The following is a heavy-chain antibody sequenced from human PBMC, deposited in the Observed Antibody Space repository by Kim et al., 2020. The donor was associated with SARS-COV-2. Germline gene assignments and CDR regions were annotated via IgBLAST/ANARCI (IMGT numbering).Heavy chain of an antibody. CDR3: ATGDNTAMVPGPYGMDV. Sequence: GESLQISCKGSGYSFTSYWISWVRQMPGKGLEWMGRIDPSDSYTNYSPSFQGHVTISADKSISTAYVQWSSLKASDTAMYYCATGDNTAMVPGPYGMDVWGQGTTVTVSS. CDR2: IDPSDSYT. V-gene: IGHV5-10-1*01. J-gene: IGHJ6*02. D-gene: IGHD5-18*01. CDR1: GYSFTSYW.